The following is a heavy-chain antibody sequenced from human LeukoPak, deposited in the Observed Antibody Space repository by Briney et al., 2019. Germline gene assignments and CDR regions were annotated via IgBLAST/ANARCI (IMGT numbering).Heavy chain of an antibody. CDR2: ISGSGGST. V-gene: IGHV3-23*01. CDR3: AKRDDYNSGSFDC. J-gene: IGHJ4*02. D-gene: IGHD5-24*01. CDR1: GSTFSGYA. Sequence: PGGSLRLSCAASGSTFSGYAMSWVRKAPGKGLEWVSAISGSGGSTYYADSVKGRFTISRDNSKNTLYLQMNSLRAEDTAVYYCAKRDDYNSGSFDCWGQGTLVTVSS.